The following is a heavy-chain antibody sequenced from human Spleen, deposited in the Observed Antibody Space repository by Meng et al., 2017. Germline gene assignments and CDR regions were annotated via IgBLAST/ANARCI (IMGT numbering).Heavy chain of an antibody. Sequence: QVQLQESGSGLVKPSGTLSLTFASSGGSISSGNWGSWVRQPPGKGLEWIGEIYHSGSVNYNPSLKRRVTMSVDKSKNQFSLKLSSVTAADTAVYFCARVEQWEENYFDYWGQGTLVTVSS. V-gene: IGHV4-4*02. J-gene: IGHJ4*02. CDR2: IYHSGSV. D-gene: IGHD1-26*01. CDR1: GGSISSGNW. CDR3: ARVEQWEENYFDY.